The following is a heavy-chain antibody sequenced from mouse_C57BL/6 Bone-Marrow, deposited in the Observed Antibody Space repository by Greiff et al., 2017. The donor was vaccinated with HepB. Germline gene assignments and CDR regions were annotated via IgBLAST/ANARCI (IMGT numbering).Heavy chain of an antibody. D-gene: IGHD1-1*01. V-gene: IGHV1-52*01. J-gene: IGHJ4*01. Sequence: VKLQQPGAELVRPGSSVKLSCKASGYTFTSYWMHWVKQRPIQGLEWIGNIDPSDSETHYNQKFKDKATLTVDKSSSTAYMQLSSLTSEDSAVYYCARGGITTVVAPYAMDYWGQGTSVTVSS. CDR3: ARGGITTVVAPYAMDY. CDR2: IDPSDSET. CDR1: GYTFTSYW.